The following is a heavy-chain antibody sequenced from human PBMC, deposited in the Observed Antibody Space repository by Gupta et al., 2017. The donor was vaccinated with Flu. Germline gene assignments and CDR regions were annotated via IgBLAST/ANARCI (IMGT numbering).Heavy chain of an antibody. D-gene: IGHD3-3*01. J-gene: IGHJ4*02. CDR3: TRSPIFGVVTVDF. CDR2: INPNSGGT. V-gene: IGHV1-2*06. CDR1: GYTFTGYY. Sequence: QVQLLQSGAEVKTPGASATVSCKASGYTFTGYYMHWVRQAPGKGLEWMGRINPNSGGTNFAQKFQGRVTMTRETSISTAYMELSRLRSDDTAVYYCTRSPIFGVVTVDFWGQGTLVTVSS.